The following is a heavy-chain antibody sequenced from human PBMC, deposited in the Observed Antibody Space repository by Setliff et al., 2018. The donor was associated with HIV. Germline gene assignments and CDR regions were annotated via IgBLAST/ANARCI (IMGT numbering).Heavy chain of an antibody. V-gene: IGHV1-2*06. CDR1: GYTFTAYY. CDR2: INPNSGGT. Sequence: WASVKVSCKASGYTFTAYYMHWVRQAPGQGLEWMGRINPNSGGTNYAQNFQGRVTMTRDTSISTAYMELRLRSDDTAVYYCATKVYCTNGVCLDAFDIWGQGTVVTVSS. CDR3: ATKVYCTNGVCLDAFDI. D-gene: IGHD2-8*01. J-gene: IGHJ3*02.